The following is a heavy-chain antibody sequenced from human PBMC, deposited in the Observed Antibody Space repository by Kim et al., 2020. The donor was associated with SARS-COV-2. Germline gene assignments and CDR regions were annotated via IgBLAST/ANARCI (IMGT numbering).Heavy chain of an antibody. CDR3: ARAMVRGVIIPHYYYYGMDV. Sequence: GGSLRLSCAASGFTFSSYAMHWVRQAPGKGLEYVSAISSNGGSTYYANSVKGRFTISRDNSKNTLYLQMGSLRAEDMAVYYCARAMVRGVIIPHYYYYGMDVWGQGTTVTVSS. CDR2: ISSNGGST. V-gene: IGHV3-64*01. D-gene: IGHD3-10*01. CDR1: GFTFSSYA. J-gene: IGHJ6*02.